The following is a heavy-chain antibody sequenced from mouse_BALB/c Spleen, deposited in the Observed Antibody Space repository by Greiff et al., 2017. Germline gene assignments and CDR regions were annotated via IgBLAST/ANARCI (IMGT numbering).Heavy chain of an antibody. CDR2: ISSGGSYT. D-gene: IGHD3-2*02. CDR1: GFTFSSYT. V-gene: IGHV5-6-4*01. Sequence: EVKLMESGGGLVKPGGSLKLSCAASGFTFSSYTMSWVRQTPEKRLEWVATISSGGSYTYYPDSVKGRFTISRDNAKNTLYLQMSSLKSEDTAMYYCTRDRLFAYWGQGTLVTVSA. J-gene: IGHJ3*01. CDR3: TRDRLFAY.